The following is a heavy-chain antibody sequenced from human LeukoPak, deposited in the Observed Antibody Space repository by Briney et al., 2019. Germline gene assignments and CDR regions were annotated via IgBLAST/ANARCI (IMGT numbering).Heavy chain of an antibody. CDR2: MNPNSGNT. Sequence: ASVKVSCKASGYNFTSFDINWVRQATGQGLEWVGWMNPNSGNTGYAQKFQGRVTITRDTSISTAHMELSSLRSEDTAVYYCVRVGMVPSVHLRYYYYYMDVWGKGTTVTVSS. V-gene: IGHV1-8*03. D-gene: IGHD2-2*01. CDR1: GYNFTSFD. J-gene: IGHJ6*03. CDR3: VRVGMVPSVHLRYYYYYMDV.